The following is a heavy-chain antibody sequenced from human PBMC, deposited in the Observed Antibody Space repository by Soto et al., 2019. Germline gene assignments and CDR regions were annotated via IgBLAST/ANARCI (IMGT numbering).Heavy chain of an antibody. J-gene: IGHJ6*02. CDR3: AGGRARGVILSTLNFYCGMDV. V-gene: IGHV1-69*01. CDR1: GGTFPNYG. D-gene: IGHD3-10*01. Sequence: QVQLVQSGAEVKTPGSSVKVSCKASGGTFPNYGISWVRQAPGHGLEWMGGIISLFGTTNYAQKFQGRVTITADEATSTAYMELRSLRSEDTAVYYCAGGRARGVILSTLNFYCGMDVWGQGTTVTVS. CDR2: IISLFGTT.